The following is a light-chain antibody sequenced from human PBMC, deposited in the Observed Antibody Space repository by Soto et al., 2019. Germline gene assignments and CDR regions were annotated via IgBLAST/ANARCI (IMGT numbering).Light chain of an antibody. CDR2: WAS. CDR3: QQYYSTPRT. CDR1: QSVLYSSNNQNY. V-gene: IGKV4-1*01. J-gene: IGKJ1*01. Sequence: DIVMTQSPDSLAVSLGERATINCKSSQSVLYSSNNQNYLAWYQRKPGQPPKLLIYWASTRESGVPDRFSGSGSGTDFTLTISSLQAEDVAVYYCQQYYSTPRTFGQGTKVEI.